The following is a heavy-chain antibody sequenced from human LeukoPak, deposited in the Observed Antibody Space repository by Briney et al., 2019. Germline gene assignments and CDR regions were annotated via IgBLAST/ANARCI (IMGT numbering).Heavy chain of an antibody. V-gene: IGHV3-7*01. J-gene: IGHJ4*02. D-gene: IGHD3-22*01. CDR1: GFTFSSYW. CDR2: INPDESHK. CDR3: ARFPISTIVFDY. Sequence: GGSLRLSCAVSGFTFSSYWMGWVRQAPGKGLEWVAIINPDESHKYYVESVKGRFTISRDNAKNSLYLQMNSLRAEDTAVYFCARFPISTIVFDYWGQGTLVTVSS.